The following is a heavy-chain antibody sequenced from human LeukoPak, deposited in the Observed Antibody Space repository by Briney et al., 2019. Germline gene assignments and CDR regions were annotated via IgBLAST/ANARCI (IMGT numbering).Heavy chain of an antibody. J-gene: IGHJ4*02. Sequence: GGSLRLSCAASGFTFSSYGMHWVRQAPGKGLEWVSFIRYDGSNKYYADSVKGRFTISRDNSKNTLYLQMNSLRAEDTAVYYCAKDAPGANWGFTGFDYWGQGTLVTVSS. CDR1: GFTFSSYG. CDR2: IRYDGSNK. CDR3: AKDAPGANWGFTGFDY. D-gene: IGHD7-27*01. V-gene: IGHV3-30*02.